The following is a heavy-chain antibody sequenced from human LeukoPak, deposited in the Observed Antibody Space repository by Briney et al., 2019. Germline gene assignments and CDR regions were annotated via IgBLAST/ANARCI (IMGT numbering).Heavy chain of an antibody. J-gene: IGHJ4*02. Sequence: GGSLRLSCAVSGFTFSSYWMSWVRQAPGKGLEWVANIMQDGSEKYYVDSVKGRFTISRDNSKNTLYLQMNSLRAEDTAVYYYAKETALLTSGFDYWGQGTLVTVSS. CDR1: GFTFSSYW. CDR2: IMQDGSEK. V-gene: IGHV3-7*01. CDR3: AKETALLTSGFDY. D-gene: IGHD3-10*01.